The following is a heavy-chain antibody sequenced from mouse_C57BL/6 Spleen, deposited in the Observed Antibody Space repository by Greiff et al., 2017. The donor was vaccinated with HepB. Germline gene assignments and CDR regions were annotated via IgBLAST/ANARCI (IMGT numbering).Heavy chain of an antibody. CDR3: ARDLGLRGY. Sequence: EVHLVESGGGLVKPGGSLKLSCAASGFTFSSYAMSWVRQTPEKRLEWVATISDGGSYTYYPDNVKGRFTISRDNAKNNLYLQMSHLKSEDTAMYYCARDLGLRGYWGQGTTLTVSS. J-gene: IGHJ2*01. CDR1: GFTFSSYA. V-gene: IGHV5-4*01. D-gene: IGHD4-1*01. CDR2: ISDGGSYT.